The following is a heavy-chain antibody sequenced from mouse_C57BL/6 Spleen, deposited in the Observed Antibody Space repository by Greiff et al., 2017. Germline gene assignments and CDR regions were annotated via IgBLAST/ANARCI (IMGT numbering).Heavy chain of an antibody. D-gene: IGHD2-3*01. V-gene: IGHV1-85*01. CDR1: GYTFTSYD. CDR2: IYPRDGST. CDR3: ARLEDGYYWAWFAY. J-gene: IGHJ3*01. Sequence: VQLQQSGPELVKPGASVKLSCKASGYTFTSYDINWVKQRPGQGLEWIGWIYPRDGSTKYNEKFKGKATLTVDTSSSTAYMELHSLTSEDSAVYFCARLEDGYYWAWFAYWGQGTLVTVSA.